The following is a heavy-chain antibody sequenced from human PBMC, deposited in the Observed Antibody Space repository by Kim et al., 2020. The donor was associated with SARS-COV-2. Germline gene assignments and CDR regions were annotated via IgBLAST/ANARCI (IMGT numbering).Heavy chain of an antibody. CDR3: GTSIKIFSGFDP. Sequence: ASVKVSCKVSGYTLTDLSMHWVRQAPGKGLEWMGGVYPEDGETNYAQKFQGRVTMTEDTSTDTAYMELSSLRSEDTAVYYYGTSIKIFSGFDPWGKGTLVTVSS. D-gene: IGHD3-3*01. V-gene: IGHV1-24*01. J-gene: IGHJ5*02. CDR2: VYPEDGET. CDR1: GYTLTDLS.